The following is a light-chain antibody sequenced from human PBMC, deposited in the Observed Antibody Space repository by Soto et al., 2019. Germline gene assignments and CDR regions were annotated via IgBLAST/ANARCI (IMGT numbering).Light chain of an antibody. J-gene: IGLJ3*02. CDR1: SSDVGGYNY. V-gene: IGLV2-11*01. Sequence: QSALTQPRSVSGSPGQSVTISRTGTSSDVGGYNYVSWYQQHPGKAPKLMIYDVSKRPSGVPDRFSGSKSGNTASLTISGLQAEDEADYSCCSYAGSYTVFGGGTKLTVL. CDR2: DVS. CDR3: CSYAGSYTV.